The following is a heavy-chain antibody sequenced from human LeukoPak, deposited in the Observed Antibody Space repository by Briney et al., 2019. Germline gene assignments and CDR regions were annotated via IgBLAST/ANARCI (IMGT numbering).Heavy chain of an antibody. D-gene: IGHD1-26*01. Sequence: SETLSLTCTVSGGSISSSSYYWGWIRQPPGKGLERIGSIYYSGSTYYNPSLKSRVTISVDTSKNQFSLKLSSVTAADTAVYYCARETDSGSYGGYFDYWGQGTLVTVSS. J-gene: IGHJ4*02. CDR1: GGSISSSSYY. CDR2: IYYSGST. V-gene: IGHV4-39*02. CDR3: ARETDSGSYGGYFDY.